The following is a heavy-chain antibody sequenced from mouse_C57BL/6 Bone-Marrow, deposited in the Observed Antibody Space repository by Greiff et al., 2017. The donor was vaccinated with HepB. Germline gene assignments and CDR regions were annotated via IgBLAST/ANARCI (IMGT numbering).Heavy chain of an antibody. CDR3: AREEGCYGYDGGY. Sequence: EVKLMESGGGLVKPGGSLKLSCAASGFTFSSYAMSWVRQTPEKRLEWVATISDGGSYTYYPDNVKGRFTISRDNAKNNLYLQMSHLKSEDTAMYYCAREEGCYGYDGGYWGQGTTLTVSS. CDR1: GFTFSSYA. V-gene: IGHV5-4*01. D-gene: IGHD2-2*01. J-gene: IGHJ2*01. CDR2: ISDGGSYT.